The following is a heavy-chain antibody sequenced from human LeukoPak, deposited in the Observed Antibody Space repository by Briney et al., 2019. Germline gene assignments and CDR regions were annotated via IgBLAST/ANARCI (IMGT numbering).Heavy chain of an antibody. J-gene: IGHJ4*02. CDR1: GFTFSSYG. Sequence: GRSLRLSCAASGFTFSSYGMHWVRQAPGKGLEWVANIKQDGSNKYYADSVKGRFTISRDNSKNTLYLQMNSLRAEDTAVYYCAKPAHYDSSGYYYDYWGQGTLVTVSS. CDR3: AKPAHYDSSGYYYDY. D-gene: IGHD3-22*01. CDR2: IKQDGSNK. V-gene: IGHV3-30*18.